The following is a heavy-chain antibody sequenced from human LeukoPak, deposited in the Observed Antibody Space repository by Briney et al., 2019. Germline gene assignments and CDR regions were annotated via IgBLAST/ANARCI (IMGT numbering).Heavy chain of an antibody. V-gene: IGHV1-2*02. CDR1: GYTFTGYY. CDR2: INPNSGGT. D-gene: IGHD3-10*01. J-gene: IGHJ4*02. CDR3: ARGNYYGSGSYQN. Sequence: ASVKVSCKASGYTFTGYYMHWVRQAPGQGLEWMGWINPNSGGTNYAQKFQGRVTMTRDTSISRAYMELSRLTSDDTAVYYCARGNYYGSGSYQNWGQGTLVTVSS.